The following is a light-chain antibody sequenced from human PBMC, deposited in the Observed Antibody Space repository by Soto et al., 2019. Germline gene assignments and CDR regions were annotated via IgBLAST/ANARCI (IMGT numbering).Light chain of an antibody. Sequence: DIQMTQSPSSLSASVGDRVTITCRASQSISTYLNWYQQKPGKAPKLLIYAASSLQSGVPSRFSGSGSGTDFTLTISSLQPEDFATCYWQQSYSTSLTGGGGTKVEIK. V-gene: IGKV1-39*01. J-gene: IGKJ4*01. CDR1: QSISTY. CDR2: AAS. CDR3: QQSYSTSLT.